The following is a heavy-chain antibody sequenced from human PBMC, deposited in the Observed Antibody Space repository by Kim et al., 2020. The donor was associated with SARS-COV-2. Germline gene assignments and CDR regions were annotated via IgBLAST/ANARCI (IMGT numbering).Heavy chain of an antibody. D-gene: IGHD3-22*01. CDR1: GGPLSSYY. Sequence: SGTLSLTCTVSGGPLSSYYWSWIRQPPGKGLEWIGFIYRSVTTTYNPALKSRVTISVDRSKSQQFSLKMTSLTAADTAVYYCARALAGSRGNLPLAYWGQGSLVTVAA. J-gene: IGHJ4*02. CDR3: ARALAGSRGNLPLAY. CDR2: IYRSVTT. V-gene: IGHV4-4*08.